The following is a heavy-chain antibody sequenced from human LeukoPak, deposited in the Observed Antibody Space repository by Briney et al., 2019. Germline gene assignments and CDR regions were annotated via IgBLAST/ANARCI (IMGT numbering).Heavy chain of an antibody. CDR2: IRYDGSNK. J-gene: IGHJ4*02. Sequence: GWSLRLSCAASGFTFRSYGMHWVRQAPGKGLAWVAFIRYDGSNKYYADSVKGRFTISRDNSKNTLYLQMNSLRAEDTAVYYCARGITLRAYGSGSYTDYWGQGTLVTVSS. CDR3: ARGITLRAYGSGSYTDY. V-gene: IGHV3-30*02. D-gene: IGHD3-10*01. CDR1: GFTFRSYG.